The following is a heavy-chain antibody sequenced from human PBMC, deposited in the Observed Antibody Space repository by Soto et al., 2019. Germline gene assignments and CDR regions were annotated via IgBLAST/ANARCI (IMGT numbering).Heavy chain of an antibody. V-gene: IGHV3-72*01. CDR2: SRDKAQGYST. J-gene: IGHJ6*02. CDR3: AKVISAVAEIYYYGMDV. D-gene: IGHD6-19*01. CDR1: GFSLSDHY. Sequence: PGGSLRLSCAASGFSLSDHYIDWVRQAPGKGLEWVGRSRDKAQGYSTEYAASVKGRFTTSRDDSKDSVLLQMDSLKTEDTAVYYCAKVISAVAEIYYYGMDVWGQGTTVTVSS.